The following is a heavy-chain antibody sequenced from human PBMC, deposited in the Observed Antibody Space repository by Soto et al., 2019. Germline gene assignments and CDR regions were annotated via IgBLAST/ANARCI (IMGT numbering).Heavy chain of an antibody. Sequence: SETLSLTCTVSFGSISSYYWSWLRQPPGKGLEWIGYIYYSGRTNYNRPLKSRVTISVDTSKNQFSLKMNFVTAADRAVYYCARHSSLGSGYYPWGQGTMVTVSS. CDR2: IYYSGRT. CDR3: ARHSSLGSGYYP. D-gene: IGHD3-22*01. J-gene: IGHJ3*01. CDR1: FGSISSYY. V-gene: IGHV4-59*08.